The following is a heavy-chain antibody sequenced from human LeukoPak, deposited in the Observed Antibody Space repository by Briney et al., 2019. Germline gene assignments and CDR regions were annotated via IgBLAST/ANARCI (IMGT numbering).Heavy chain of an antibody. CDR2: IWYDGSNK. D-gene: IGHD6-13*01. Sequence: PGGSLRLSCAASGFTFSNCGMHWVRQAPGKGLEWVAIIWYDGSNKYYADSVKGRFTISRDDSKNTLYLQMNSLRVEDTAVYYCARDMGSSGWYGGWFDAWGQGTLVTVSS. V-gene: IGHV3-33*01. CDR3: ARDMGSSGWYGGWFDA. J-gene: IGHJ5*02. CDR1: GFTFSNCG.